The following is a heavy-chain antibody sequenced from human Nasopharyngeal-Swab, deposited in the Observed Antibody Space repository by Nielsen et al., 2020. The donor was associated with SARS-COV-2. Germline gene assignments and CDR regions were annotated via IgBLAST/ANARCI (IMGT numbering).Heavy chain of an antibody. J-gene: IGHJ6*02. CDR3: ARVSRRVRDIVVVPAARSPKYYYYGMDV. Sequence: SETLSLTCTVSGGSISSGSYYWSWIRQPAGKGLEWIGRIYTSGSTNYNPSLKSRVTISVDTSKNQFSLKLSSVTAADTAVYYCARVSRRVRDIVVVPAARSPKYYYYGMDVWGQGTTVTVSS. D-gene: IGHD2-2*01. CDR2: IYTSGST. V-gene: IGHV4-61*02. CDR1: GGSISSGSYY.